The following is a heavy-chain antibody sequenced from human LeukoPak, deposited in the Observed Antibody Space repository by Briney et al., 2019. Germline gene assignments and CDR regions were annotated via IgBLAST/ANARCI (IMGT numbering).Heavy chain of an antibody. V-gene: IGHV3-23*01. D-gene: IGHD1-26*01. CDR3: AKGPISGSNFYFDY. CDR2: VSGSGDST. CDR1: GFTFSSYA. J-gene: IGHJ4*02. Sequence: GGSLRLSCAPSGFTFSSYAINWVRQAPGRGLEWVSTVSGSGDSTCYADSVKGRFTLSRDNSKNTLYLQMNSLRAEDTAVYYCAKGPISGSNFYFDYWGQGALVTVSS.